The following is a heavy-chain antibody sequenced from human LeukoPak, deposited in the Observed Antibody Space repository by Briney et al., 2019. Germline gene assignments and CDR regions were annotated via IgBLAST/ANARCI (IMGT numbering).Heavy chain of an antibody. CDR2: INHSGST. V-gene: IGHV4-34*01. CDR3: ARHNLGLLWWAQKGFDY. Sequence: SETLSLTCAVYGGSFSGYYWSWIRQPPGKGLEWIGEINHSGSTNYNPSLKSRVTISVDTSKNQFSLKLSSVTAADTAVYYCARHNLGLLWWAQKGFDYWGQGTLVTVSS. D-gene: IGHD2-21*01. CDR1: GGSFSGYY. J-gene: IGHJ4*02.